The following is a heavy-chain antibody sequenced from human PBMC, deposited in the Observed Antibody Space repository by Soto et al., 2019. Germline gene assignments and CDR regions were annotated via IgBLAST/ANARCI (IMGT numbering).Heavy chain of an antibody. Sequence: SVSNAWMNWVRQAPGKGLEWVGRIKSKTDGGTTDYAAPVKGRFTISRDDSKNTLYLQMNSLKTEDTAVYYCTTVRYSGSYSLDYWGQGTLVTVSS. CDR2: IKSKTDGGTT. CDR1: SVSNAW. J-gene: IGHJ4*02. V-gene: IGHV3-15*07. CDR3: TTVRYSGSYSLDY. D-gene: IGHD1-26*01.